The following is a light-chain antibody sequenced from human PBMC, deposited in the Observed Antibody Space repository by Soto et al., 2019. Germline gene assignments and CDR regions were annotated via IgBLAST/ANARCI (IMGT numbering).Light chain of an antibody. CDR3: QQYDNWPRAT. Sequence: EIVLTQSPGTLSLSPGERATLSCRASQTVSSSLAWYQQKPGQAPRLLMFRTSSRATGFPARFSGSGSGTEFNLTISSLQSEDFGVYYCQQYDNWPRATFGGGTKVDI. V-gene: IGKV3-15*01. CDR2: RTS. J-gene: IGKJ4*01. CDR1: QTVSSS.